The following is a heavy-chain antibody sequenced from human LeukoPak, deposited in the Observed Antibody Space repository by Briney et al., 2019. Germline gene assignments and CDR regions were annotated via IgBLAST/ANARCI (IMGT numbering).Heavy chain of an antibody. CDR3: ASPHSGGDCPIDY. D-gene: IGHD2-21*02. J-gene: IGHJ4*02. V-gene: IGHV3-11*04. CDR2: ISSSGSAI. CDR1: TFTSSDYY. Sequence: GGSLRLSCAGSTFTSSDYYMSWIRQAPGKGLEWLSYISSSGSAIYYAVSVKRRFTISRDNAKNSLFLQMNILRAEDTAVYYCASPHSGGDCPIDYWGQGTLVTVSS.